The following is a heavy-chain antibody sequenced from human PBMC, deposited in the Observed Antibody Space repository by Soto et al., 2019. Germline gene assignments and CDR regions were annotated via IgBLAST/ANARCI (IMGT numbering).Heavy chain of an antibody. Sequence: ASVKVSCKASGYTFTSYGISWVRQAPGQGLEWMGWISAYNGNTNYALKLQGRVTRTTDTSTSTAYMELRSLRSDDTAVYYCARARLGITIFGVVSYGMDVWGQGTTVTVSS. J-gene: IGHJ6*02. V-gene: IGHV1-18*01. CDR1: GYTFTSYG. CDR2: ISAYNGNT. CDR3: ARARLGITIFGVVSYGMDV. D-gene: IGHD3-3*01.